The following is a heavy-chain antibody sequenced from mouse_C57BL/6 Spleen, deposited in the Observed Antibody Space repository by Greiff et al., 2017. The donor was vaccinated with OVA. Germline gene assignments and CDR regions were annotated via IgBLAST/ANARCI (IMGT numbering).Heavy chain of an antibody. D-gene: IGHD1-1*01. CDR1: GFNIKDDY. Sequence: EVKLQESGAELVRPGASVKLSCTASGFNIKDDYMHWVKQRPEQGLEWIGWIDPENGDTEYASKFQGKATITADTSSNTAYLQLSSLTSEDTAVYYCTREKGGSSHWYFDVWGTGTTVTVSS. V-gene: IGHV14-4*01. CDR2: IDPENGDT. J-gene: IGHJ1*03. CDR3: TREKGGSSHWYFDV.